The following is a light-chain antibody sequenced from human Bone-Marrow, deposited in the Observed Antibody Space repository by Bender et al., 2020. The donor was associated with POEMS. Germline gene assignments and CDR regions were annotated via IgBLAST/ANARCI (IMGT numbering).Light chain of an antibody. CDR3: SSYTRRKTVV. Sequence: QSALTQPASVCGSPGQSITISCTGTSSDIGGYNYVSWYQQHPGRGPKLIIYDVTNRPSGISNRFSGSKSDSTASLTISGLQAEDEADYYCSSYTRRKTVVFGGGTQLTVL. CDR1: SSDIGGYNY. V-gene: IGLV2-14*03. J-gene: IGLJ2*01. CDR2: DVT.